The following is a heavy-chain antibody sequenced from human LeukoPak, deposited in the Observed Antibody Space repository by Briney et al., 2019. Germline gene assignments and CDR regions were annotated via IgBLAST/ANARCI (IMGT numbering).Heavy chain of an antibody. D-gene: IGHD6-19*01. Sequence: SETLSLTCTVSGGSISSYYWSWIRQPPGKGLEWIGYIYYSGSTNYNPSFKSRVTISVDTSKNQFSLKLSSVTAADTAVYYCARRAVAGRYYGMDVWGQGTTVTVSS. CDR2: IYYSGST. V-gene: IGHV4-59*08. CDR1: GGSISSYY. CDR3: ARRAVAGRYYGMDV. J-gene: IGHJ6*02.